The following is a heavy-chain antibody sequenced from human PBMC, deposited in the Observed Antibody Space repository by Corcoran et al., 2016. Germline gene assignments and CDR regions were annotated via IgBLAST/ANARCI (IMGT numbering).Heavy chain of an antibody. CDR3: ARVSFDYYDSSGHIEGGMDV. V-gene: IGHV1-69*06. CDR1: GGTFSSYA. D-gene: IGHD3-22*01. CDR2: IIPIFGTA. Sequence: QVQLVQSGAEVKKPGSSVKVSCKASGGTFSSYAISWVRQAPGQGLEWRGGIIPIFGTANYAQKFQGRVTITADKSTSTAYMELSSLRSEDTAVYYCARVSFDYYDSSGHIEGGMDVWGQGTTVTVSS. J-gene: IGHJ6*02.